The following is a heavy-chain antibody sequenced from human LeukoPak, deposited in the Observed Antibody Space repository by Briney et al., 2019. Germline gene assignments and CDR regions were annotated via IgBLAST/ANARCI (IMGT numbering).Heavy chain of an antibody. V-gene: IGHV4-34*01. Sequence: SETLSLTCAVYGGSFSGYYWSWIRQPPGKGLEWIGEINHSGSTNYNPSLKSRVTISGDTSKNQFSLKLSSVTAADTAVYYCTRDRELGFWGQGTLVTVSS. D-gene: IGHD1-26*01. CDR1: GGSFSGYY. CDR2: INHSGST. CDR3: TRDRELGF. J-gene: IGHJ4*02.